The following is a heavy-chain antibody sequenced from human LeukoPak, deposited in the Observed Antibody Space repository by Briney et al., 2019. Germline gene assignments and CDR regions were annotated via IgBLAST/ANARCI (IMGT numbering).Heavy chain of an antibody. V-gene: IGHV3-21*01. D-gene: IGHD1-26*01. CDR3: ARDPYSGSYGADYYYYMDV. CDR1: GFTFSSYN. Sequence: GGSLTLSCAASGFTFSSYNMNWVRQTQGQGLEWVSSITSGSSHIYYADSVKGRFTISRDNAKSSLYLQMNSLRAEDTAVYYCARDPYSGSYGADYYYYMDVWGKGTTVTISS. CDR2: ITSGSSHI. J-gene: IGHJ6*03.